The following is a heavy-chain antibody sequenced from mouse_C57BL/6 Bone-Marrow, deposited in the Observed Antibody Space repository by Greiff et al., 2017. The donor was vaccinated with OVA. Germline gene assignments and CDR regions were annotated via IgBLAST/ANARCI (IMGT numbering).Heavy chain of an antibody. Sequence: VQLQQSGAELMKPGASVKLSCKATGYTFTGYWIEWVKQRPGHGLEWIGEILPGSGSTNYNEKFKGKATFTADTSSNTAYMQLSSLTTEDSAIYYCARRGDYYGSSYPYFDYWGQGTTLTVSS. D-gene: IGHD1-1*01. V-gene: IGHV1-9*01. CDR1: GYTFTGYW. J-gene: IGHJ2*01. CDR3: ARRGDYYGSSYPYFDY. CDR2: ILPGSGST.